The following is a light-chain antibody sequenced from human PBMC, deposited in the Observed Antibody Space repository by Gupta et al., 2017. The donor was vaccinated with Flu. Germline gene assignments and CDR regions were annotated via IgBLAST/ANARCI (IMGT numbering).Light chain of an antibody. CDR3: HQRKYWCPLT. CDR2: DAS. Sequence: ATISCRSSQRVDIYLAWYQQRPGQPPRLLISDASNRATGIPPRFSCGGSATDFTLPISSLVPEDFAVYYCHQRKYWCPLTFGGGTKVDIK. J-gene: IGKJ4*01. V-gene: IGKV3-11*01. CDR1: QRVDIY.